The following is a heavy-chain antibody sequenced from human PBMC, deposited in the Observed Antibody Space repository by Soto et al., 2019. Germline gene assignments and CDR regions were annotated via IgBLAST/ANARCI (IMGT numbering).Heavy chain of an antibody. Sequence: GASVKVSCKASGYTFTSYYMHWVRQAPGQGLEWMGIINPSGGSTSYAQKFQGRVTINPDTSKNQFSLQLNSVTPDDTAVYYCARTTGDFDYWGQGTLVTVSS. V-gene: IGHV1-46*01. J-gene: IGHJ4*02. D-gene: IGHD3-10*01. CDR2: INPSGGST. CDR1: GYTFTSYY. CDR3: ARTTGDFDY.